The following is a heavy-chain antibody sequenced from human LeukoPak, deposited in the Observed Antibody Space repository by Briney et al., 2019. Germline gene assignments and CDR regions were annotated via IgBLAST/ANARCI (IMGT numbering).Heavy chain of an antibody. Sequence: QTGGSLRLSCAASGFTFSSYAMHWVRQAPGKGLEWVAVISYDGSNKYYADSVKGRFTISRDNSKNTLYLQMNSLRAEDTAVYYCARDLIRAYSGSYRSGYWGQGTLVTVSS. CDR1: GFTFSSYA. CDR2: ISYDGSNK. CDR3: ARDLIRAYSGSYRSGY. J-gene: IGHJ4*02. V-gene: IGHV3-30-3*01. D-gene: IGHD1-26*01.